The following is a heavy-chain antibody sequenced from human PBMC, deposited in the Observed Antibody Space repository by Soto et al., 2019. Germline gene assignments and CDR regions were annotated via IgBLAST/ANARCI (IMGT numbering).Heavy chain of an antibody. CDR3: AANSVLRFLEWLPQSYYYYMDV. D-gene: IGHD3-3*01. V-gene: IGHV1-58*02. CDR2: IVVGSGNT. J-gene: IGHJ6*03. CDR1: GFTFTSSA. Sequence: SVKVSCKASGFTFTSSAMQWVRQARGQRLEWIGWIVVGSGNTNYAQKFQERVTITRDMSTSTAYMELSSLRSEDTAVYYCAANSVLRFLEWLPQSYYYYMDVWGKGTTVTVSS.